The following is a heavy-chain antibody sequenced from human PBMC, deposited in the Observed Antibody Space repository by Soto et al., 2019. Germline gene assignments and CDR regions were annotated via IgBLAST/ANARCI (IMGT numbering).Heavy chain of an antibody. CDR1: GYTFTSYA. D-gene: IGHD3-22*01. CDR2: INAGNGNT. J-gene: IGHJ4*02. CDR3: ARSIYYYDGSGYPYYFDY. V-gene: IGHV1-3*01. Sequence: ASVKVSCKSSGYTFTSYAMHWVRQAPGQRLEWMGWINAGNGNTKYSQKLQGRVTINRDTSASTDYMELSSLRSKDTAVYYCARSIYYYDGSGYPYYFDYWGQGTLVTVSS.